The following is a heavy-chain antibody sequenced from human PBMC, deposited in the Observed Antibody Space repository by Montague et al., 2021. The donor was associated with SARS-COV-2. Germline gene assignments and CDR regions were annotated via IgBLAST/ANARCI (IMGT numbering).Heavy chain of an antibody. J-gene: IGHJ3*02. CDR3: ARARTRITMIVVVIDAFDI. Sequence: TLSLTCTVSGGSISSGGHYWSWIRQHPGKGLEWIGYIYYSGSTYYNPSLKSRVTISVDTSKNQFSLKLSSVTAADTAVYYCARARTRITMIVVVIDAFDIWGQGTMVTVSS. CDR1: GGSISSGGHY. CDR2: IYYSGST. D-gene: IGHD3-22*01. V-gene: IGHV4-31*03.